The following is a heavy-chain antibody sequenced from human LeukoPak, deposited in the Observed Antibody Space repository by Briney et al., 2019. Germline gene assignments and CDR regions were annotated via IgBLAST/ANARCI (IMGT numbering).Heavy chain of an antibody. D-gene: IGHD4/OR15-4a*01. V-gene: IGHV1-8*03. J-gene: IGHJ6*03. Sequence: ASVKVSCKASGYTFTSYDINWVRQATGQGLEWMGWMNPYSGNTGYAQKFQGRVTITTNTSTSTAYMELSSLRSEDTAVYYCARGVRDYGSLLYYYYMDVWGKGTTVTVS. CDR3: ARGVRDYGSLLYYYYMDV. CDR2: MNPYSGNT. CDR1: GYTFTSYD.